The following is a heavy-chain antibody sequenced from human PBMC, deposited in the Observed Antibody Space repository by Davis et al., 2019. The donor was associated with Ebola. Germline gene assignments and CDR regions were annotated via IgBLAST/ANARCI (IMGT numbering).Heavy chain of an antibody. Sequence: ASVKVSCKASGYTFTGYYMHWVRQAPGQGLEWMGRINPNSGGTNYAQKFQDRVTMTRDTSTSTIYMELSSLRSEDTAVYYCARVIYYYDSSGYSDYWGQGTLVTVSS. CDR1: GYTFTGYY. V-gene: IGHV1-2*06. CDR3: ARVIYYYDSSGYSDY. J-gene: IGHJ4*02. D-gene: IGHD3-22*01. CDR2: INPNSGGT.